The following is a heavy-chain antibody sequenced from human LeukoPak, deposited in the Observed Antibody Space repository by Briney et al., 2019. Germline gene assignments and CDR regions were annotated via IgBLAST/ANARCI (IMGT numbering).Heavy chain of an antibody. Sequence: SETLSLTCTVSGGSISSYYWSWIRQPPGKGLEWIGYIYTSGSTNYNPSLKSRVTISVDTSKNQFSLKLSSVTAADTAVYYCASGDIFAMAGDAFDIWGQGTMVTVSS. V-gene: IGHV4-4*09. J-gene: IGHJ3*02. CDR3: ASGDIFAMAGDAFDI. CDR2: IYTSGST. CDR1: GGSISSYY. D-gene: IGHD3-3*02.